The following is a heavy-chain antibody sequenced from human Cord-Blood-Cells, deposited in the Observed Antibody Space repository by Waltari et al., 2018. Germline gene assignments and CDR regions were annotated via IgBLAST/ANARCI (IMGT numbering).Heavy chain of an antibody. D-gene: IGHD6-6*01. CDR1: GGTFSSYA. V-gene: IGHV1-69*06. Sequence: QVQLVQSGAEVKKPGSSVKVSCKASGGTFSSYAISWVRQTPGQGLEWMGGIIPIFGTANYAQKFQGRVTITADKSTSTAYMELSSLRSEDTAVYYCARSRGAARHDAFDIWGQGTMVTVSS. CDR2: IIPIFGTA. J-gene: IGHJ3*02. CDR3: ARSRGAARHDAFDI.